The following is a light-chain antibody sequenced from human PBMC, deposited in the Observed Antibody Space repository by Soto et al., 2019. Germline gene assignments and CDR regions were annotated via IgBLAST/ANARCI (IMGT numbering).Light chain of an antibody. J-gene: IGLJ2*01. V-gene: IGLV1-44*01. Sequence: QLVLTQPPSASGTPGQRVTISCSGSSSNIGSNTVNWYQQLPGTAPKLLIDSNNQRPSGVPDRFSGSKAGTSASLAISGLQSEDEADYYCAAWDDSLNGVVFGGGIKLTVL. CDR1: SSNIGSNT. CDR3: AAWDDSLNGVV. CDR2: SNN.